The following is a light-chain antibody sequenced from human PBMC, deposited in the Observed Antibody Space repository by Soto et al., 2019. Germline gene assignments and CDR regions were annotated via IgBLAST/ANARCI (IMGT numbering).Light chain of an antibody. Sequence: QAVVTQPPSASGSPGQSVTISCTGTSSDVGGYNFVSWYQQHPGKAPKLMIYEVSERPSGVPDRFSGSKSGNTASLTVSGLQADDEADYYCTSYAGSNIPVVFGGGTKLTVL. CDR3: TSYAGSNIPVV. J-gene: IGLJ2*01. V-gene: IGLV2-8*01. CDR1: SSDVGGYNF. CDR2: EVS.